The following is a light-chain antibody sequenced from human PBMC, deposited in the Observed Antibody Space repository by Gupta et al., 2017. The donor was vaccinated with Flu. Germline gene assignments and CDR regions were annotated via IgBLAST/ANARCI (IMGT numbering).Light chain of an antibody. CDR2: GAS. J-gene: IGKJ5*01. CDR3: HQYGPSPPNT. CDR1: ESVSSSY. Sequence: EIVLTQSPDTLSLSPGERATLFCRASESVSSSYLAWYQQKTGQAPRLLIFGASSRAAGTPDRFSGSGSGTHFTLTISRLEPEDFAVYYCHQYGPSPPNTFGQGTRLDIK. V-gene: IGKV3-20*01.